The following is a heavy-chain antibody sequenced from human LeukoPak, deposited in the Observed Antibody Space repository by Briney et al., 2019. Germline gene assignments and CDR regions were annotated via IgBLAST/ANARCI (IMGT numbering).Heavy chain of an antibody. CDR1: GYTFTGYY. J-gene: IGHJ4*02. CDR3: ARSSDFDWLFSY. Sequence: ASVKVSCKASGYTFTGYYVHWVRQAPGQGLEWMGWINPNSGGTNYAQKFQGRVTMTRDTSISTAYMELSRLRSDDTAVYYCARSSDFDWLFSYWGQGTLVTVSS. D-gene: IGHD3-9*01. V-gene: IGHV1-2*02. CDR2: INPNSGGT.